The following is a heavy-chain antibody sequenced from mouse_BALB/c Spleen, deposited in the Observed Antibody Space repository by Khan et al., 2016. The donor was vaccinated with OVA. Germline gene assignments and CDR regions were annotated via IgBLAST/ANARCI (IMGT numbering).Heavy chain of an antibody. J-gene: IGHJ2*01. CDR3: ARIKKIVATYFDY. V-gene: IGHV1S81*02. Sequence: HVQLHQSGAELVKAGASVKMSCKASGYTFTSYWMHWVKQRLEQGLEWFAETNPTNGRTYYNEKFKSKATLTVDKSSSTAYMLLSGPTFEDSAVYYCARIKKIVATYFDYWGQGTTLTVSS. CDR2: TNPTNGRT. D-gene: IGHD1-1*01. CDR1: GYTFTSYW.